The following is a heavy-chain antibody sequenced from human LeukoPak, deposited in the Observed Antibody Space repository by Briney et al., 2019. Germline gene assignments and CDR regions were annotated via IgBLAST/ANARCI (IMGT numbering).Heavy chain of an antibody. CDR1: GGSISSSNW. J-gene: IGHJ4*02. CDR3: AREYTLYRSGWFLDY. Sequence: SETLSLTCAVSGGSISSSNWWSWVRQPPGKGLEWIGEIYHSGSTNYNPSLKSRVTISVDKSKNQFSLKLSSVTAADTGVYYCAREYTLYRSGWFLDYWGQGTVVTVSS. V-gene: IGHV4-4*02. CDR2: IYHSGST. D-gene: IGHD6-19*01.